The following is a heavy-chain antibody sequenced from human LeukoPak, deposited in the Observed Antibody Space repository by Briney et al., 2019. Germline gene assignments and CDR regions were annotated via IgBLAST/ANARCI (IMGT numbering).Heavy chain of an antibody. Sequence: GGSLRLSCAVSGFTFSAYAMSWVRQAPGKGLEWVSTMSSSSSSYIYYADSVKGRFTTSRDNAKNSLYLQMNSLRAEDTALYYCAKGVVVVAATLDTDAFDIWGQGTMVTVSS. CDR3: AKGVVVVAATLDTDAFDI. D-gene: IGHD2-15*01. V-gene: IGHV3-21*04. J-gene: IGHJ3*02. CDR2: MSSSSSSYI. CDR1: GFTFSAYA.